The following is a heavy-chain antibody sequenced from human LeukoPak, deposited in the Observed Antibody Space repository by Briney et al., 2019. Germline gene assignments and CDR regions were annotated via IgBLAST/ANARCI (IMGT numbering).Heavy chain of an antibody. CDR2: ISSSGSTI. J-gene: IGHJ4*02. V-gene: IGHV3-11*01. CDR3: ARDLLRSFDY. Sequence: GGSLRLSCAASGFIFNNYDLTWVRQAPGKGLEWVSYISSSGSTIYYADSVKGRFTISRDNAKNSLYLQMNSLRAEDTAVYYCARDLLRSFDYWGQGTLVTVSS. CDR1: GFIFNNYD. D-gene: IGHD4-17*01.